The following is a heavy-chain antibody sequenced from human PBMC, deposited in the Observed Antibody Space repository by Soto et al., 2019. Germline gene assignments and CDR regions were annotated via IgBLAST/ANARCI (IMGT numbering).Heavy chain of an antibody. D-gene: IGHD2-2*02. J-gene: IGHJ6*02. CDR1: CGSVISGSYY. CDR3: AREVVVVPAAIGSIYYYYYGMDV. CDR2: IYYSGST. Sequence: PSETLSLTCTFSCGSVISGSYYWSWIRQPPGKGLEWIGYIYYSGSTNYNPSLKSRVTISVDTSKNQFSLKLSSVTAADTAVYYCAREVVVVPAAIGSIYYYYYGMDVWGQGTTVTVS. V-gene: IGHV4-61*01.